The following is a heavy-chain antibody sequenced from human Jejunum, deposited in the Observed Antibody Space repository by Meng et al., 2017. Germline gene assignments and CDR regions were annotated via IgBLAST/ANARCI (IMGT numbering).Heavy chain of an antibody. Sequence: GESLKISCAASGFTFTNYAMTWVRQAPGKGLEWVSGISGSGSNTYYADSVEGRFTISRDNSKNTLFLQMNSLRVDDTAVYYCAKGFWGTGSHYNPCDYWGQGTLVTVSS. J-gene: IGHJ4*02. V-gene: IGHV3-23*01. CDR1: GFTFTNYA. D-gene: IGHD3-10*01. CDR2: ISGSGSNT. CDR3: AKGFWGTGSHYNPCDY.